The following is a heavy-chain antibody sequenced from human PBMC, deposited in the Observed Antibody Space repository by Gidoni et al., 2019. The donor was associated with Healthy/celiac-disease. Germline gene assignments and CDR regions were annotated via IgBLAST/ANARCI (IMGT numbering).Heavy chain of an antibody. V-gene: IGHV3-30-3*01. CDR2: ISYDGINK. CDR3: AREYYNPEIQLWSGGFDY. Sequence: QVQLVEAGGGVVKPGRSLRLSCAASGFPFTSYARHWVRQAPGKGVEWVAVISYDGINKDYADSVKGRFTISRDNSKNTLYLQMNSLRAADTAVYYCAREYYNPEIQLWSGGFDYWGQGTLVTVSS. CDR1: GFPFTSYA. D-gene: IGHD5-18*01. J-gene: IGHJ4*02.